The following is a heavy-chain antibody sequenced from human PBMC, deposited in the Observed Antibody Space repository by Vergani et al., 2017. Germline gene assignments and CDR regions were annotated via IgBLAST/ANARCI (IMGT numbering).Heavy chain of an antibody. CDR1: TDSVSNTFYY. J-gene: IGHJ6*02. D-gene: IGHD3-10*01. CDR2: IYYSGST. V-gene: IGHV4-39*07. CDR3: ARELSYYYGSGSDDYNPYYYEGMDV. Sequence: QVQLQESGPGLVKPSETLSLTCTVSTDSVSNTFYYWGWIRQTPGKGLEWIGSIYYSGSTYYNPSLESRVTILVDRSKSQLSLKLTSVTAGDTAVYFCARELSYYYGSGSDDYNPYYYEGMDVWGPGTTVTVSS.